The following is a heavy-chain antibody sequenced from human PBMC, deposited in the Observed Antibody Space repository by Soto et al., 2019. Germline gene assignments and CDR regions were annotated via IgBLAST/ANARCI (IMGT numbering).Heavy chain of an antibody. V-gene: IGHV4-4*02. D-gene: IGHD1-1*01. Sequence: SETLSLTCAVPGGSISSSNWWSWVRQPPGKGLEWIGEIYHSGSTNYNPSLKSRVTISVDKSKNQFSLKLSSVTAADTAVYYCARDTMGAGTFDYWGQGTLVTVSS. CDR1: GGSISSSNW. CDR2: IYHSGST. CDR3: ARDTMGAGTFDY. J-gene: IGHJ4*02.